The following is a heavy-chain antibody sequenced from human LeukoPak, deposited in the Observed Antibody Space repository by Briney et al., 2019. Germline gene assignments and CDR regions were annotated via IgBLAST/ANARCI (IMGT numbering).Heavy chain of an antibody. CDR1: GFTFSSYA. Sequence: GGSLRLSCAASGFTFSSYAMHWVRQAPGKGLEWVAVISYDGSNKYYADSVKGRFTISRDNSKNTLYLQMNSLRAEDTAVYYCASSDTAMAEVKTLDYWGQGTLVTVSS. CDR2: ISYDGSNK. D-gene: IGHD5-18*01. V-gene: IGHV3-30-3*01. J-gene: IGHJ4*02. CDR3: ASSDTAMAEVKTLDY.